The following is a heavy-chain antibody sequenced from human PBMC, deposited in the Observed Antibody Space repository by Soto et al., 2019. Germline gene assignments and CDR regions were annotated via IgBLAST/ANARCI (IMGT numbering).Heavy chain of an antibody. Sequence: EVQLVESGGGLVKAGGSLRLSCAASGFTFSTYSMNWVRQAPGKGLEWVSTISIRNYIYYADSVKGRFTIPRDDAQNSVYLQMNSLRGEDTAVYYCARDFRRTEAYGFDIWGRGTMVTVSS. CDR2: ISIRNYI. J-gene: IGHJ3*02. CDR1: GFTFSTYS. CDR3: ARDFRRTEAYGFDI. D-gene: IGHD2-8*01. V-gene: IGHV3-21*01.